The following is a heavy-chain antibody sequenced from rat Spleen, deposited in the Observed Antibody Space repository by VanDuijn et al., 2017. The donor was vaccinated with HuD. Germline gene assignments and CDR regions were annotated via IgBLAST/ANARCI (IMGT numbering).Heavy chain of an antibody. CDR2: IRSDGSNT. V-gene: IGHV5-25*01. D-gene: IGHD2-1*01. CDR1: GFIFTNYD. CDR3: TRDSDIPTYFFDY. Sequence: EVQLVESGGGLVQPGRSMKLSCAASGFIFTNYDMAWVRQGPTKGLEWVATIRSDGSNTYYRDSVKGRFTISRDNAKNTLYLQMDSLRSEDTATYYCTRDSDIPTYFFDYWGQGVMVTVSS. J-gene: IGHJ2*01.